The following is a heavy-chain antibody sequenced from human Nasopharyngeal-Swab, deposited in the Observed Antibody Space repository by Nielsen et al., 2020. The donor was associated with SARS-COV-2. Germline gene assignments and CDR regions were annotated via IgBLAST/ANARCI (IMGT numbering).Heavy chain of an antibody. J-gene: IGHJ4*02. V-gene: IGHV3-49*03. D-gene: IGHD3-22*01. CDR1: GFTFGDYA. CDR2: IRSKAYGGTT. CDR3: TRAYYYGSSSYYLFRYFDY. Sequence: GGSLRLSCTASGFTFGDYAMSWFRQAPGKGLEWVGFIRSKAYGGTTEYAASVKGRFTISRDDSKSIAYLQMNSLKTEDTAVYYCTRAYYYGSSSYYLFRYFDYWGQGTLVTVSS.